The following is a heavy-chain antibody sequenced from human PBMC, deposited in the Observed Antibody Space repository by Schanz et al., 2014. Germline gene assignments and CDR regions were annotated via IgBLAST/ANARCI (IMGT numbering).Heavy chain of an antibody. J-gene: IGHJ6*02. CDR3: ARDPYSASYFPSPPLYGLDV. V-gene: IGHV1-46*01. CDR2: INPSGGST. CDR1: GYSFTSYY. D-gene: IGHD1-26*01. Sequence: QVQLVQSGAEVKKPGASVKVSCKAFGYSFTSYYIHWVRQAPGQGLEWMATINPSGGSTSFAQKFQGRVTMTRATSTSTVNMELTSLRSEDTAVYYCARDPYSASYFPSPPLYGLDVWGQGPTVTVSS.